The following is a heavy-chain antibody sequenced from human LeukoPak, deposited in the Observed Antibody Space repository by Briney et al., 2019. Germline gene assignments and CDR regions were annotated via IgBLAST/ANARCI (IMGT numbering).Heavy chain of an antibody. CDR3: TTDDDYDSSGSRLGY. V-gene: IGHV3-15*01. J-gene: IGHJ4*02. CDR2: IKSKTDGGTT. CDR1: GFTFSNAW. D-gene: IGHD3-22*01. Sequence: RTGGSLRLSCAASGFTFSNAWMSWVRQAPGKGLEWVGRIKSKTDGGTTDYAAPVKGRFTISRDDSKNTLYLQMNSLKTEDTAVYYCTTDDDYDSSGSRLGYWGQGTLVTVSS.